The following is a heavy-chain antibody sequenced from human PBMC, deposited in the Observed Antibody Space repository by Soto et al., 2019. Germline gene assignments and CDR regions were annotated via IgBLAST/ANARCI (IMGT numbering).Heavy chain of an antibody. V-gene: IGHV4-34*01. CDR3: ARVRHGGWLAYYYYYGMDV. Sequence: SETLSLTCAVYGGSFSGYYWSWIRQPPGKGLEWIGEINHSGSTNYNPSLKSRVTISVDTSKNQFSLKLSSVTAADTAAYYCARVRHGGWLAYYYYYGMDVWGQGTTVTVSS. J-gene: IGHJ6*02. D-gene: IGHD6-19*01. CDR1: GGSFSGYY. CDR2: INHSGST.